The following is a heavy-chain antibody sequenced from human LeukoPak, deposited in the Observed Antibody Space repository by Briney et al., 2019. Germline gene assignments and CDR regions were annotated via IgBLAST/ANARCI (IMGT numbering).Heavy chain of an antibody. D-gene: IGHD3-16*02. CDR3: ARSHDHLWGNYPDY. CDR2: IHHDGRI. CDR1: GGSIDSTNW. Sequence: SETLSLTCDVSGGSIDSTNWWNWVRQPPGKGLEWIGEIHHDGRINYNPSLKSRVTLSVDKSKNQFSLRLNSVTAADTAMYYCARSHDHLWGNYPDYWGQGTLVTVS. V-gene: IGHV4/OR15-8*01. J-gene: IGHJ4*02.